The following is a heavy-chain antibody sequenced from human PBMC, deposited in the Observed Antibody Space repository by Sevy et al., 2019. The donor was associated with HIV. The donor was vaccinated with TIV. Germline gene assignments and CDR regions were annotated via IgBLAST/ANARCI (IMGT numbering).Heavy chain of an antibody. CDR3: AKRTIAGDHFDY. D-gene: IGHD7-27*01. V-gene: IGHV3-30*18. CDR2: ISWDASNK. CDR1: GFTFSGYG. Sequence: GGSLRLSCAGSGFTFSGYGMHWVRQAPGKGLEWLAVISWDASNKYYADSVKGRFTISRDNSKNTLYLQMKSLRAEDTAVYYCAKRTIAGDHFDYWGQGTLVTVSS. J-gene: IGHJ4*02.